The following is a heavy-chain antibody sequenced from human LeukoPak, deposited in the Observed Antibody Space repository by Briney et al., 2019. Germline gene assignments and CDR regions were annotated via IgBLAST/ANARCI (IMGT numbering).Heavy chain of an antibody. J-gene: IGHJ3*02. CDR2: SSYSGDT. CDR1: GGSISSSSHY. Sequence: PSETLSLTCTLSGGSISSSSHYWGWIRQPPGKGLEWIGSSSYSGDTYYNPSLKSRVSISVDTSKNQFSLKLSSVTAADTAVYYCARHYPSPGIAAAGTGSGDAFDIWGQGTMVTVSS. CDR3: ARHYPSPGIAAAGTGSGDAFDI. D-gene: IGHD6-13*01. V-gene: IGHV4-39*01.